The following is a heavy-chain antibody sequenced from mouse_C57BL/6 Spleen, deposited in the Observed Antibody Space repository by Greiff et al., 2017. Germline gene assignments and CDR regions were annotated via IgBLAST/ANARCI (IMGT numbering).Heavy chain of an antibody. CDR2: IYPSDGST. CDR3: AREDAGTLWYFEV. Sequence: VQLQQSDAELVKPGASVKISCKASGYTFTDYTIHWMKQRPEQGLEWIGYIYPSDGSTKYNEKFKGKATLTADKSSSTAYMQLNSLTSEDSAVYFCAREDAGTLWYFEVWGTGTTVTVAS. D-gene: IGHD4-1*01. V-gene: IGHV1-78*01. CDR1: GYTFTDYT. J-gene: IGHJ1*03.